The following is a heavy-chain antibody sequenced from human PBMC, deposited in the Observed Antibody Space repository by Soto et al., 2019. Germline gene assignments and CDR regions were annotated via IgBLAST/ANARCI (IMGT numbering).Heavy chain of an antibody. Sequence: GGSLRLSCAASGFTFSSYAMSWVRQAPGKGLEWVSAISGSGGSTYYADSVKGRFTISRDNSKNTLDLQMNSLRAEDTAVYYCAKDFPALVDYDFWSGYYGGLDYYGMDVWGQGTTVTVSS. V-gene: IGHV3-23*01. CDR3: AKDFPALVDYDFWSGYYGGLDYYGMDV. CDR1: GFTFSSYA. CDR2: ISGSGGST. J-gene: IGHJ6*02. D-gene: IGHD3-3*01.